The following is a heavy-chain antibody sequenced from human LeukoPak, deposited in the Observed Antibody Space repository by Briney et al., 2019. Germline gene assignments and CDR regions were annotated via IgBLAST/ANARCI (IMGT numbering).Heavy chain of an antibody. Sequence: SETLSLTCAVYGGSFNVYYWSWIRQPPGKGLEWIGEINHSGSTNYNPSLKSRVTISVDTSKNQFSLKLSSVTAADTAVYYCAREKLVGYSYGYILRGWFDPWGQGTLVTVSS. D-gene: IGHD5-18*01. V-gene: IGHV4-34*01. CDR3: AREKLVGYSYGYILRGWFDP. CDR1: GGSFNVYY. J-gene: IGHJ5*02. CDR2: INHSGST.